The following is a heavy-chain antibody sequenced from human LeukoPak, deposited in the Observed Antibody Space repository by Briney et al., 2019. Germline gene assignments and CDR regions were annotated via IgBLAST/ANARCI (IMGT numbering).Heavy chain of an antibody. CDR2: IYPGDSDT. Sequence: GESLKISCKGSGYSFTSYWIGWVRQMPGKGLEWMGIIYPGDSDTRYSPSFQGQVTISADKSISTAYLQWSSLKASDTAMYYCASGIAVAGTGLTWYFDYWGQGTLVTVSS. CDR1: GYSFTSYW. V-gene: IGHV5-51*01. D-gene: IGHD6-19*01. CDR3: ASGIAVAGTGLTWYFDY. J-gene: IGHJ4*02.